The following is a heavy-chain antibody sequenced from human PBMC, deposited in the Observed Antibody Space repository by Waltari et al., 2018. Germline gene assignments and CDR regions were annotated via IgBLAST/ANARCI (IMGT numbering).Heavy chain of an antibody. J-gene: IGHJ4*02. D-gene: IGHD6-13*01. Sequence: EVQLVESGGGLAKPGGSLRLSCAASGLSFSHYWMTWVRQASGKGPEWVANIKQDGSEKYYMDSVKGRFTISRDNAKNSLYLQMNNLRVEDTAVYYCTRGGRDSSWYWRDWGQGTLVTVSS. CDR2: IKQDGSEK. CDR1: GLSFSHYW. CDR3: TRGGRDSSWYWRD. V-gene: IGHV3-7*01.